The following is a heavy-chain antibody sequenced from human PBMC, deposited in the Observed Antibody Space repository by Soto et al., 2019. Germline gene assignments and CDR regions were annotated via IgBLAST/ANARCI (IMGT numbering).Heavy chain of an antibody. CDR1: GGSFSGYY. J-gene: IGHJ6*03. Sequence: QVQLQQWGAGLLKPSETLSLTCAVYGGSFSGYYWSWIRQPPGKGLEWIGEINHSGSTNYNPSLKSRVTISVDTSKSQCSLKLSSVTAADTAVYYCARAYDFWSGYYIGYYYMDVWGKGTTVTVSS. V-gene: IGHV4-34*01. CDR2: INHSGST. CDR3: ARAYDFWSGYYIGYYYMDV. D-gene: IGHD3-3*01.